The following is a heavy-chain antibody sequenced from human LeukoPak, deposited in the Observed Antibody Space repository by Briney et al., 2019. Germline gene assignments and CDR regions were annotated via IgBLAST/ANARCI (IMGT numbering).Heavy chain of an antibody. Sequence: ASVKVSCKASGGTFSSYAISWVRQAPGQGLEWMGGIIPIFGKAKYAQKLQGRVTITADESTSTAYMELSSLRSEDTAVYYCARGYRSSTGCYGYYYYYMDVWGKGTTVTVSS. J-gene: IGHJ6*03. CDR1: GGTFSSYA. CDR3: ARGYRSSTGCYGYYYYYMDV. D-gene: IGHD2-2*01. CDR2: IIPIFGKA. V-gene: IGHV1-69*13.